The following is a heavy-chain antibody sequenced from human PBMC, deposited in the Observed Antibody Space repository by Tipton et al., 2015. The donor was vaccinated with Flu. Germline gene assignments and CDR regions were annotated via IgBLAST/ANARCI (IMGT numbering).Heavy chain of an antibody. J-gene: IGHJ6*02. CDR3: ARDHPPSITVLGEITDYFGMDV. D-gene: IGHD3-3*01. Sequence: SLRLSCAASGFTFSDYYMSWIRQAPGKGLEWVSHISSSGSTINYADSVKGRFTISRDNAKNSLCLQMNSLRAEDTAVYYCARDHPPSITVLGEITDYFGMDVWGQGTTVTVSS. CDR2: ISSSGSTI. CDR1: GFTFSDYY. V-gene: IGHV3-11*01.